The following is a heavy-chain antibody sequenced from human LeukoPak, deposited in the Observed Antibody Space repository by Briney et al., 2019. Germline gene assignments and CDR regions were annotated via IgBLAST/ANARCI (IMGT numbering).Heavy chain of an antibody. CDR3: ARGGDYVPNWFDP. J-gene: IGHJ5*02. D-gene: IGHD4-17*01. Sequence: SETLSLTYAVYGGSFSGHYWSWIRQPPGKGLEWIGEINHSGSTNYNPSLKSRVTISVDTSKNQFSLKLSSVTAADTAVYYCARGGDYVPNWFDPWGQGTRVTVSS. V-gene: IGHV4-34*01. CDR1: GGSFSGHY. CDR2: INHSGST.